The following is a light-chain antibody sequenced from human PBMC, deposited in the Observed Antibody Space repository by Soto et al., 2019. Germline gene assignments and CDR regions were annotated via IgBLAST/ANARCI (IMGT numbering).Light chain of an antibody. CDR1: QSVSSN. J-gene: IGKJ5*01. V-gene: IGKV3-15*01. CDR2: GAS. Sequence: EIVMTQSPATLSVSPGERATLSCRASQSVSSNLAWYQQKPGQAPRLLIYGASTRATGIPARFSGSGSGTEFTLTISSLQSEDFAVCYCQQYNNWPPTFGQGTRLEI. CDR3: QQYNNWPPT.